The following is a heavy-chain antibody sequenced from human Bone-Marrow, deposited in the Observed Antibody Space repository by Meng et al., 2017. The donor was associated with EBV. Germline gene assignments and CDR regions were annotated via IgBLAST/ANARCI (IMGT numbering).Heavy chain of an antibody. J-gene: IGHJ4*02. D-gene: IGHD6-6*01. CDR2: IYWDDDK. Sequence: QLPFKESGPTPAKPPQTPPLAFTFPGFSPSTRGVGVGWIRQPPGKALEWLAVIYWDDDKRYSPSLKSRLTITKDTSKKQVVLTMTNMDPVDAATYYCAHLIAARPFDYWGQGTLVTVSS. V-gene: IGHV2-5*02. CDR1: GFSPSTRGVG. CDR3: AHLIAARPFDY.